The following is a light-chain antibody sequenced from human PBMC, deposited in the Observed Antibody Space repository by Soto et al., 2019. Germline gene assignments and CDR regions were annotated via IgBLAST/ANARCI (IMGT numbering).Light chain of an antibody. V-gene: IGKV1-39*01. CDR3: QKSYSTPRT. Sequence: DIQMTHSPSSLSASVGARVTITCRASQSISSYLNWYQQKPGKAPKLLIYAASSLQSGVPSRFSGSGSGTDFTLTISSMQPEEFGTYYCQKSYSTPRTFGQGTKVEIK. J-gene: IGKJ1*01. CDR2: AAS. CDR1: QSISSY.